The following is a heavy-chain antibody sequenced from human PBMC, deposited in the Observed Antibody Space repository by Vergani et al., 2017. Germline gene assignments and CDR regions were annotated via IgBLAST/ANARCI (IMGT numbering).Heavy chain of an antibody. Sequence: LLVQSGSEVKNPGASVRVTCKASGYNFANYGIAWVRQAPGQGLEWMGWLGPDNGNMKYAQKFQGRLTMTTDTSTNTAFLELRSLRSEDTAVYYCARGYRSGGRCYSFWREIVVPFDPWGQGTLVTVSS. CDR2: LGPDNGNM. V-gene: IGHV1-18*01. CDR3: ARGYRSGGRCYSFWREIVVPFDP. D-gene: IGHD2-15*01. CDR1: GYNFANYG. J-gene: IGHJ5*02.